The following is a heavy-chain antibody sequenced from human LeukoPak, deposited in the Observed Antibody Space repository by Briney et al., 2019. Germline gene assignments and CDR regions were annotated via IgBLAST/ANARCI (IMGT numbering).Heavy chain of an antibody. J-gene: IGHJ4*02. CDR1: GGSINSGDYY. D-gene: IGHD2-2*02. V-gene: IGHV4-30-4*08. CDR3: ARGPRSVPAAIPYFDY. CDR2: IYYSGST. Sequence: KPSETLSLTCTVSGGSINSGDYYWSWIRQPPGKGLEWIGYIYYSGSTYYNPSLKSRVTVSIDTSKNQFSLKLSSVTAADTAVYYCARGPRSVPAAIPYFDYWGQGTLVTVSS.